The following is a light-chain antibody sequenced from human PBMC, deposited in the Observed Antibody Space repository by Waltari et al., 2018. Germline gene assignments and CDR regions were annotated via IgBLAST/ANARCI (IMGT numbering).Light chain of an antibody. Sequence: DIQMTQSPSTLSASVGDRVTITCRAIQSIGSLLAWYQQKPGKAPKLLIYEATSLESGVPSRFSASGSGTEFTLTISSLQPDDFATYYCQRYNSYPITFGPGTKVDI. CDR2: EAT. CDR3: QRYNSYPIT. V-gene: IGKV1-5*03. CDR1: QSIGSL. J-gene: IGKJ3*01.